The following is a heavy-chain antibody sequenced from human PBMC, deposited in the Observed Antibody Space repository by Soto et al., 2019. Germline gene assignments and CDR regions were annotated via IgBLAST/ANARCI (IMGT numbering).Heavy chain of an antibody. D-gene: IGHD2-21*02. Sequence: AASVKVSCKASGYTFTSYYMHWVRQAPGQGLEWMGIINPSGGSTSYAQKFQGRVTMTRDTSTSTVYMELSSLRSEDTAVYYCAKEDIVVETTIPRNYYYYGMDVWGHGTMVTVSS. CDR1: GYTFTSYY. V-gene: IGHV1-46*01. CDR2: INPSGGST. J-gene: IGHJ6*02. CDR3: AKEDIVVETTIPRNYYYYGMDV.